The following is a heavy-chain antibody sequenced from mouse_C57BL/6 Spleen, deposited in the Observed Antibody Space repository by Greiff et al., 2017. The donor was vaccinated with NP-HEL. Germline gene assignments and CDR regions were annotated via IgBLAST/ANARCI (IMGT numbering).Heavy chain of an antibody. Sequence: QVQLQQSGAELVKPGASVKISCKASGYAFSSYWMNWVKQRPGQGLEWIGQIYPGDGDTNYNGKFKGKATLTADKSSSTAYMQLSSLTSEDSAVYFCARHPLYYGYHYWGQGATLTVSS. CDR1: GYAFSSYW. V-gene: IGHV1-80*01. CDR2: IYPGDGDT. CDR3: ARHPLYYGYHY. J-gene: IGHJ2*01. D-gene: IGHD2-2*01.